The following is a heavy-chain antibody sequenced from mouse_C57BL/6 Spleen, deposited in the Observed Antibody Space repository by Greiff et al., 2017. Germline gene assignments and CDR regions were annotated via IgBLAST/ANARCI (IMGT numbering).Heavy chain of an antibody. V-gene: IGHV10-1*01. CDR1: GFSFNTYA. D-gene: IGHD2-4*01. Sequence: EVMLVESGGGLVQPKGSLKLSCAASGFSFNTYAMNWVRQAPGKGLEWVARIRSKSNNFATYYADSVKDRFTISRDDSESMLYLQRNNLKTEDTAMDYCVRHGDYDDFDYAMDYWGQGTSVTVSS. CDR3: VRHGDYDDFDYAMDY. CDR2: IRSKSNNFAT. J-gene: IGHJ4*01.